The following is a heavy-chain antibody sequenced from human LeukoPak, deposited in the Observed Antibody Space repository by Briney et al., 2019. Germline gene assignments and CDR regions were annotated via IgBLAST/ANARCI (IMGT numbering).Heavy chain of an antibody. J-gene: IGHJ5*02. CDR2: IYYSGST. CDR3: ARHWGSSSWYASWFDP. V-gene: IGHV4-39*01. D-gene: IGHD6-13*01. Sequence: SETLSLTCTVSGGSISSSRYYWGWIRQPPGKGLEWIGSIYYSGSTYYNPSLKSRVTISVDTSKNQFSLKLSSVTAADTAVYYCARHWGSSSWYASWFDPWGQGTLVTVSS. CDR1: GGSISSSRYY.